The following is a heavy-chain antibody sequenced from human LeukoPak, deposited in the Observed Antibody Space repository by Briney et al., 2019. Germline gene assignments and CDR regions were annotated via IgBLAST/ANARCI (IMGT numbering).Heavy chain of an antibody. V-gene: IGHV4-4*07. D-gene: IGHD4-17*01. J-gene: IGHJ2*01. CDR2: IYTSGST. CDR3: ARLQLRFWYFDP. CDR1: GDDSISSYY. Sequence: PSETLSLTCTVSGDDSISSYYWTWIRQPAGEGLEWIGHIYTSGSTNYNPSLKSRVAISIDTSKNQFSLNLYSVTAADTAVYSCARLQLRFWYFDPWGRGTLVTVSS.